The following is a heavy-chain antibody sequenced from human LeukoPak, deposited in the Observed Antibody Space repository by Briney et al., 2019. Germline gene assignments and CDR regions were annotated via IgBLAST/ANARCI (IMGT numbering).Heavy chain of an antibody. Sequence: SETLSLTCTVSGGSISSYYWSWLRQPPGKGLEWIGYIYYSGSTNYNPSLKSRVTISVKPSKNQFSLKLSSVTAPDTAVYSCARGGDGKEHPTIVVFDYWGRGTRVTVSS. CDR1: GGSISSYY. J-gene: IGHJ4*02. CDR2: IYYSGST. D-gene: IGHD2-21*01. V-gene: IGHV4-59*01. CDR3: ARGGDGKEHPTIVVFDY.